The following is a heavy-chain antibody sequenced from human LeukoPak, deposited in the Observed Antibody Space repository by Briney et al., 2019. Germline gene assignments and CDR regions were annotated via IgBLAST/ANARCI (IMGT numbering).Heavy chain of an antibody. Sequence: PGGSLRLSCAAPGFTFSSYGMHWVRQAPGKGLEWVAFIRYDGSNKYYADSVKGRFIISRDNSKNTLYLQMNSLRAEDTAVYYCAKKPGGPYSYGYESGDPWGQGTLVTVSS. CDR3: AKKPGGPYSYGYESGDP. CDR1: GFTFSSYG. J-gene: IGHJ5*02. CDR2: IRYDGSNK. D-gene: IGHD5-18*01. V-gene: IGHV3-30*02.